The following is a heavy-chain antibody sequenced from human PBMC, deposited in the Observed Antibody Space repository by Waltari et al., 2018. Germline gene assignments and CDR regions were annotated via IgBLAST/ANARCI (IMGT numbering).Heavy chain of an antibody. J-gene: IGHJ6*02. V-gene: IGHV3-7*01. CDR2: IKQDGSEK. CDR3: ARGKGGMDV. CDR1: GFTLSNYW. Sequence: EVQLVESGGGLVPPGGSLRLSCAVSGFTLSNYWMSWVRQAPGKGLEWVANIKQDGSEKYYVDSVKGRFTISRDNAKNSLYLQMNSLRDEDTAVYYCARGKGGMDVWGQGTTVTVSS.